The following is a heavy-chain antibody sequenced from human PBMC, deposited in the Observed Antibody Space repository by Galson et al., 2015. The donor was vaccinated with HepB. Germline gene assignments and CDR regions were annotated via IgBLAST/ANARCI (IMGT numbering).Heavy chain of an antibody. CDR1: GYTFTSYY. V-gene: IGHV1-46*01. Sequence: SVKVSCKASGYTFTSYYMHWVRQAPGQGLEWMGIINPSGGSTSYAQKFQGRVTMTRDTSTSTVYMELSSLRSENTAVYYCAKRPRANEYGSGSYFPLDYWGQGTLVTVSS. J-gene: IGHJ4*02. CDR3: AKRPRANEYGSGSYFPLDY. D-gene: IGHD3-10*01. CDR2: INPSGGST.